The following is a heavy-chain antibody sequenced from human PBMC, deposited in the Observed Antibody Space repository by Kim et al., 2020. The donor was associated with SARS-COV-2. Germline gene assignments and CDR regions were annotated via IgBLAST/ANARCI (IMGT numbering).Heavy chain of an antibody. V-gene: IGHV3-11*01. J-gene: IGHJ6*02. Sequence: GGSLRLSCAASGFTFSDYYMSWIRQAPGKGLEWVSYISTSGNTIYYTDSVKGRFTISRDNAKKSLFLQMNNLRAEDTAVYYCARVRAIPYYFGMDVWGQGTTVTVSS. CDR1: GFTFSDYY. D-gene: IGHD1-26*01. CDR2: ISTSGNTI. CDR3: ARVRAIPYYFGMDV.